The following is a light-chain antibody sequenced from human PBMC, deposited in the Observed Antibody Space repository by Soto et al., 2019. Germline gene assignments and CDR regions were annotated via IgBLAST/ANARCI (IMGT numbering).Light chain of an antibody. Sequence: IQMSQSPSTLSASVGDRVTITFRASQGISSYLAWYQQKPGKAPKLLIYAASTLQSGVPSRFSGSGSGTDFTLTISCLQSEDFATYYCQQYYSYPLFGPGTKVDI. CDR1: QGISSY. CDR2: AAS. V-gene: IGKV1-8*01. CDR3: QQYYSYPL. J-gene: IGKJ3*01.